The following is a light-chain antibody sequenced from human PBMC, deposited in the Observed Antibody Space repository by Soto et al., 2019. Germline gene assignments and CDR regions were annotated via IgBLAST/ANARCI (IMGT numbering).Light chain of an antibody. CDR2: GAS. J-gene: IGKJ1*01. V-gene: IGKV3-20*01. CDR3: QQYGSSGT. Sequence: TVMTQSPGTLSLSPGERATLSCRASQSVSNNYLAWYQQKPGRATRLLIYGASNKATGIPDMFSGRGAGKDFTLTISMLEHEDSAVYYCQQYGSSGTFGQGTKVDIK. CDR1: QSVSNNY.